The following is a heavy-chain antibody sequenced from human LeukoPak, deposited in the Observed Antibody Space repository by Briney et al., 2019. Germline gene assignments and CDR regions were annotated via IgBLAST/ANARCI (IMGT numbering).Heavy chain of an antibody. D-gene: IGHD6-19*01. CDR2: IYYSGIT. J-gene: IGHJ4*02. CDR1: GGSIKNYY. Sequence: PSETLSLTCTVSGGSIKNYYWSWIRQPPGKGLEWIGYIYYSGITHYSPSLKSRVTILLDASKNQFSLKLSSVTAADTAIYYCARRRVAGTFDSWGPGTLVTVSS. CDR3: ARRRVAGTFDS. V-gene: IGHV4-59*12.